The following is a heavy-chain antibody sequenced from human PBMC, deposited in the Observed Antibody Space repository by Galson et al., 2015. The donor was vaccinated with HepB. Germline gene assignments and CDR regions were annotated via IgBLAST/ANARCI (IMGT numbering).Heavy chain of an antibody. CDR3: ARDPSKGYFDY. J-gene: IGHJ4*02. CDR1: GGSISSGGYY. V-gene: IGHV4-31*03. Sequence: TLSPTCTVSGGSISSGGYYWSWIRQHPGKGLEWIGYIYYSGSTYYNPSLKSRVTISVDTSKNQFSLKPSSVTAADTTVYCCARDPSKGYFDYWGQGTLVTVSS. CDR2: IYYSGST.